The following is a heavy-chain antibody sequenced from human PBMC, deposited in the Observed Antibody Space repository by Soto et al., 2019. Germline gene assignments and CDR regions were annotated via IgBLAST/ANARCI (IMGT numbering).Heavy chain of an antibody. CDR1: GGSISSGGYS. Sequence: SETLSLTCAVSGGSISSGGYSWSWIRQPPGKGLECIGYIYHSGSTYYNPSLKSRVTISVDRSKNQFSLKLSSVTAADTAVYYCARSMVRGVAYNWFDPWGQGSLVTVS. CDR2: IYHSGST. CDR3: ARSMVRGVAYNWFDP. J-gene: IGHJ5*02. D-gene: IGHD3-10*01. V-gene: IGHV4-30-2*01.